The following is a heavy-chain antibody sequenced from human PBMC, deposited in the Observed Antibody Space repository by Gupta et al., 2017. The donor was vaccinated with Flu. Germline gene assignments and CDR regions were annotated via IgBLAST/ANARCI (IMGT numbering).Heavy chain of an antibody. Sequence: QVQLGQSGAEVKKPGSSGKVSCQASGVTFSDYAINWVRRAPGQGLEWMGGIIPVFGPTKYAQKFQGRFTITADESTNTAYLELSSLRSEDTAVYYCARKGGGHCSGGTCYSFDYWGQGTLVTVSS. CDR3: ARKGGGHCSGGTCYSFDY. CDR1: GVTFSDYA. CDR2: IIPVFGPT. V-gene: IGHV1-69*01. J-gene: IGHJ4*02. D-gene: IGHD2-15*01.